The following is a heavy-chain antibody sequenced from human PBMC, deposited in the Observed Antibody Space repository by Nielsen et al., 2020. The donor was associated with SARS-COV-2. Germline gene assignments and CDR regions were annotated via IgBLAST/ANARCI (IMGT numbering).Heavy chain of an antibody. CDR2: ISYDGSNK. CDR3: ARNVAVAAPGGYMDV. Sequence: GESLKISCAASGFTFSQYGLDWVRQAPGKGLEWVAVISYDGSNKYYADSVKGRFTISRDNSKNTLYLQMNSLRAEDTAVYYCARNVAVAAPGGYMDVWGKGTTVTVSS. J-gene: IGHJ6*03. CDR1: GFTFSQYG. V-gene: IGHV3-30-3*01. D-gene: IGHD6-19*01.